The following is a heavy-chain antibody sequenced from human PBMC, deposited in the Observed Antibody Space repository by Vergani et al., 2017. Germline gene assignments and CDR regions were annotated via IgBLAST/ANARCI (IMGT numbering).Heavy chain of an antibody. Sequence: QLQLQESGPGLVKPSETLSLICSVSGGSISSSTYYWGWIRQPPGKGLEWIGSIYYSGSTYYNPSLKSRVTISVDTSKNQFSLKLSSVTAADTAVYYCARERDIVVVPAAIPGWFDPWGQGTLVTVSS. CDR1: GGSISSSTYY. D-gene: IGHD2-2*01. CDR2: IYYSGST. CDR3: ARERDIVVVPAAIPGWFDP. V-gene: IGHV4-39*07. J-gene: IGHJ5*02.